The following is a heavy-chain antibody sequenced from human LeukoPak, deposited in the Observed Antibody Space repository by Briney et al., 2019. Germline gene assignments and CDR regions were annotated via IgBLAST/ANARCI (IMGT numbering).Heavy chain of an antibody. J-gene: IGHJ4*02. Sequence: ASVKVSCKVSGYTHTELSMHWVRQAPGRGLEWMGGFDPEDGESIYTQKFQGRVTMTEDTSTDTAYMELSSLRSEDAAVYYCATDWGREGLAYWGQGTLVTVSA. V-gene: IGHV1-24*01. D-gene: IGHD3-16*01. CDR3: ATDWGREGLAY. CDR2: FDPEDGES. CDR1: GYTHTELS.